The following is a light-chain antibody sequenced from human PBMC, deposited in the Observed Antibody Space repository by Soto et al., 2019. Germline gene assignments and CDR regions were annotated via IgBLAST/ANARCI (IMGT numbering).Light chain of an antibody. CDR2: AAS. Sequence: EIVMTQSPATLSVSPGERATLSCRASQSVSSTLAWYPQKPGQAPRLLIYAASTRATGIPARFSGSGSGTEFTLTISSLQSEDFAVYYCQQYNNWPPEYTFGQGTKLQIK. J-gene: IGKJ2*01. CDR1: QSVSST. CDR3: QQYNNWPPEYT. V-gene: IGKV3-15*01.